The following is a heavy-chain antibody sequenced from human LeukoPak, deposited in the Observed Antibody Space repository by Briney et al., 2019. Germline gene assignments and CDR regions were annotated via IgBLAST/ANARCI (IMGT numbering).Heavy chain of an antibody. Sequence: SETLPLTCDVSGGSIRSYYWGWVRQPPGKGLEWIGRIYTTGTTNFNPSLKSRLTMSVDTSKNQFSLKLTSVTAADTAVYFCARQGYTASYYFLDFWSQGTLVTVSS. D-gene: IGHD1-26*01. CDR1: GGSIRSYY. J-gene: IGHJ4*02. CDR2: IYTTGTT. V-gene: IGHV4-4*07. CDR3: ARQGYTASYYFLDF.